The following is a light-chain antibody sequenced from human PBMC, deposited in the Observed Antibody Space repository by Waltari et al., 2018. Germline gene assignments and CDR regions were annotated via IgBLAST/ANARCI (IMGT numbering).Light chain of an antibody. J-gene: IGKJ3*01. CDR2: WAS. CDR1: QSVLDDSTNKHS. Sequence: DIVVTQFPDSLAVSMGERATINCKSSQSVLDDSTNKHSLTLYQQKPGQHPNLLIYWASTRHSGVPDRFSGSGSGTDFTLTINSLQAEDVAVYYCQPYYSTPLFTFGPGTKVEI. CDR3: QPYYSTPLFT. V-gene: IGKV4-1*01.